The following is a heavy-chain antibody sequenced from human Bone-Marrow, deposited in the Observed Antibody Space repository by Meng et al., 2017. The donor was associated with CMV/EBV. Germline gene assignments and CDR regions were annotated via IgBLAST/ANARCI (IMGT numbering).Heavy chain of an antibody. CDR2: IRYDGSNK. D-gene: IGHD6-19*01. CDR3: AKEAVAGMSLDY. J-gene: IGHJ4*02. Sequence: GESLKISCAASGFTFSSYGMHWVRQAPGKGLEWVAFIRYDGSNKYYADSVKGRFTISRDNSKNTLYLQMNRLRAEDTAVYYCAKEAVAGMSLDYWGQGTLVTVPS. V-gene: IGHV3-30*02. CDR1: GFTFSSYG.